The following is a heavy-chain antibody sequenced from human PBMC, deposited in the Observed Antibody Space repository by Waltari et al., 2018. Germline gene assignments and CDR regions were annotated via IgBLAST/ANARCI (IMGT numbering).Heavy chain of an antibody. Sequence: QVQLQQWGAGLLKPSETLSLTCAVYGGSFSGYYWSWIRQPPGKGLVWIGEITHSGSTNYNPALKSRVTISVDTSKNQFSLKLSSVTAADTAVYYYARVLGARGDAFDIWGQGTMVTVSS. CDR2: ITHSGST. V-gene: IGHV4-34*01. D-gene: IGHD1-26*01. J-gene: IGHJ3*02. CDR1: GGSFSGYY. CDR3: ARVLGARGDAFDI.